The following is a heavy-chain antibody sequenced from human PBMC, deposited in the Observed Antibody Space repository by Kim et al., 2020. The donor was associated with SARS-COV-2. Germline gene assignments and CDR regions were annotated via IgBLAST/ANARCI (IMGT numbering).Heavy chain of an antibody. V-gene: IGHV3-30-3*01. CDR3: ARNVPMSDSIGWRDWFDP. J-gene: IGHJ5*02. D-gene: IGHD6-19*01. Sequence: GGSLRLSCAASGFTFSSYAMHWVRQAPGKGLEWVAVISYDGSNKYYADSVKGRFTISRDNSKNTLYLQMNSLRAEDTAVYYCARNVPMSDSIGWRDWFDPWGQGTLVTVSS. CDR1: GFTFSSYA. CDR2: ISYDGSNK.